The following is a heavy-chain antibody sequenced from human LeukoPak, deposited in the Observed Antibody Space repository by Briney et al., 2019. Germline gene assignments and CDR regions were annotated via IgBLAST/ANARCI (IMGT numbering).Heavy chain of an antibody. CDR3: ARDGALGVGYYFDY. CDR2: IWYDGSNK. CDR1: GFTFSSYG. D-gene: IGHD3-10*01. V-gene: IGHV3-33*01. Sequence: GRSLRLSCAASGFTFSSYGMHWVRQAPGKGLEWVAVIWYDGSNKYYADSVKGRFTISRDNSKNTLYLQMNSLRAEDTAVYYCARDGALGVGYYFDYWGQGTLVTVSS. J-gene: IGHJ4*02.